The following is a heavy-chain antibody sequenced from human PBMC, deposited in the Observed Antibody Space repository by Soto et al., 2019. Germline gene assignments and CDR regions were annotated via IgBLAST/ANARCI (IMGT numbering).Heavy chain of an antibody. D-gene: IGHD3-3*01. CDR1: GYTFTGYY. CDR2: INPNSGGT. J-gene: IGHJ6*02. V-gene: IGHV1-2*04. Sequence: GASVKVSCKASGYTFTGYYMHWVRQAPGQGLEWMGWINPNSGGTNYAQKFQGWVTVTRDTSISTAYMELSRLRSDDTAVYYCASAERITIFGVVDQYYYYGMDVWGQVTTVTVSS. CDR3: ASAERITIFGVVDQYYYYGMDV.